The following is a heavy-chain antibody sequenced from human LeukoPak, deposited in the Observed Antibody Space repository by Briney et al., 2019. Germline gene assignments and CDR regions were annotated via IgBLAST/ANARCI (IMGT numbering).Heavy chain of an antibody. CDR3: ARQKYGSSSGAFDI. Sequence: PSETLSLTCTVSGGSISSYYWSWIRQPAGKGLEWIGRIYTSGSTNYNPSLKSRVTMSVDTSKNQFSLKLSSVTAADTAVYYCARQKYGSSSGAFDIWGQGTMVTVSS. V-gene: IGHV4-4*07. CDR2: IYTSGST. CDR1: GGSISSYY. J-gene: IGHJ3*02. D-gene: IGHD6-6*01.